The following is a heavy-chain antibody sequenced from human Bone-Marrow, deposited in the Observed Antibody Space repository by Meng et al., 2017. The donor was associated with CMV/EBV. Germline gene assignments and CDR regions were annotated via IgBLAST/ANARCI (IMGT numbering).Heavy chain of an antibody. CDR2: ISSTGTYI. CDR1: GFTFSAYN. Sequence: GESLKISCAASGFTFSAYNMNWVRQAPGKGLEWVSSISSTGTYIYYADSVKGRFTISRDNAKSSVYLQMNSLRAEDTAVYYCARDDYSNYPIDSWGQGTLVTVSS. J-gene: IGHJ4*02. V-gene: IGHV3-21*06. D-gene: IGHD4-11*01. CDR3: ARDDYSNYPIDS.